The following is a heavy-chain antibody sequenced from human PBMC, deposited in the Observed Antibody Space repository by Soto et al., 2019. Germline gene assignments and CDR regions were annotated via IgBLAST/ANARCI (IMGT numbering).Heavy chain of an antibody. CDR1: GHRFTTYW. J-gene: IGHJ4*02. CDR2: IHPDDSDT. CDR3: AVTHGGNNYYFDY. V-gene: IGHV5-51*01. Sequence: PGESLKISCKGSGHRFTTYWIGWVRQMPGKGLEWMGIIHPDDSDTRYSPSFQGQVTISVDKSISTAYLQWSSLKASDTAMYYCAVTHGGNNYYFDYWGQGTLVTVSS. D-gene: IGHD2-15*01.